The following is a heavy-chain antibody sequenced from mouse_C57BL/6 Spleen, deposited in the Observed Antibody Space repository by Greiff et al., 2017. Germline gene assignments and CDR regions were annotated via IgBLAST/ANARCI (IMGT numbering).Heavy chain of an antibody. V-gene: IGHV10-3*01. CDR3: VREGKDGSSYFDY. J-gene: IGHJ2*01. D-gene: IGHD1-1*01. Sequence: EVQGVESGGGLVQPKGSLKLSCAASGFTFNTYAMHWVRQAPGKGLEWVARIRSKRSNYATYYGDSVKERFSILRDDSQSMLYLQMNNLKTEDTAMYYCVREGKDGSSYFDYWGQGTTLTVSS. CDR1: GFTFNTYA. CDR2: IRSKRSNYAT.